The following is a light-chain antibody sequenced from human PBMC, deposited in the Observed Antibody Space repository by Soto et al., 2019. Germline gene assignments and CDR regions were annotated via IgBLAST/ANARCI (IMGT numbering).Light chain of an antibody. J-gene: IGKJ1*01. Sequence: DIVLTQSPDTLSLSPGESDTLSCRASQSVRSSYLAWYQQTPGQTPRLLIYAASSRATGIPDRFSGSGSGTDFSLTISRLEAEDFAVYYCQQYGSSPRTFGQGTKVDIK. CDR2: AAS. CDR3: QQYGSSPRT. CDR1: QSVRSSY. V-gene: IGKV3-20*01.